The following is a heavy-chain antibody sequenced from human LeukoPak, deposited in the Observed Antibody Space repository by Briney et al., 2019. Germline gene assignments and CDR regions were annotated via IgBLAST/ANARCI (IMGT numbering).Heavy chain of an antibody. CDR3: ARHEGRVYSSSWRPFDY. CDR1: GYSISNGYY. CDR2: VSHRGST. Sequence: SETLSLTCTVSGYSISNGYYWGWIRQSPGKGLEWVGSVSHRGSTYYNPSLRSRVTISVDTSKNQFSLKLSSVTAADTALYYCARHEGRVYSSSWRPFDYWGQGTLVTVSS. D-gene: IGHD6-13*01. V-gene: IGHV4-38-2*02. J-gene: IGHJ4*02.